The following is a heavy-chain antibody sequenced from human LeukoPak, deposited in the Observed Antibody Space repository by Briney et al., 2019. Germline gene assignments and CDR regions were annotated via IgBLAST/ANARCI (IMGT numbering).Heavy chain of an antibody. CDR3: ARGDCSSTSCYPYYYYYGMDV. CDR2: IYYSGST. Sequence: KTSQTLSLTCTVSGGSISSGGYYWSWIRQHPGKGLEWIGYIYYSGSTYYNPSLKSRVTISVDTSKNRFSLKLSSVTAADTAVYYCARGDCSSTSCYPYYYYYGMDVWGQGTTVTVSS. D-gene: IGHD2-2*01. V-gene: IGHV4-31*03. CDR1: GGSISSGGYY. J-gene: IGHJ6*02.